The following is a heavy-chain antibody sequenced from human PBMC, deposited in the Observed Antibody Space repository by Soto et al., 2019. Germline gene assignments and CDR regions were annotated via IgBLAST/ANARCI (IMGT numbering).Heavy chain of an antibody. V-gene: IGHV3-33*01. D-gene: IGHD3-22*01. Sequence: QVQLVESGGGVVQPGRSLTLSCAASGFTFSSYGMHWVRQAPGKGLEWVAVIWYDGRNKYYVDSVKGRFTISRDNSKNPLYLQMNRLRAEDPGVFFCARAPDYHSRGYPGEHYYRIDLWGQGTTVTVSS. CDR2: IWYDGRNK. J-gene: IGHJ6*02. CDR3: ARAPDYHSRGYPGEHYYRIDL. CDR1: GFTFSSYG.